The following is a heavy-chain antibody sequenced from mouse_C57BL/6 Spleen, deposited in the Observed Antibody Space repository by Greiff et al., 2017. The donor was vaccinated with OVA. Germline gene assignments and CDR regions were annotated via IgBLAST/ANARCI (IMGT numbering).Heavy chain of an antibody. Sequence: EVKLMESGPELVKPGASVKISCKASGYSFTGYYMNWVKQSPEKSLEWIGEINPSTGGTTYNQKFKAKATLTVDKSSSTAYMQLKSLTSEDSAVYYCAREDYYDYDRYFDVWGTGTTVTVSS. J-gene: IGHJ1*03. V-gene: IGHV1-42*01. CDR1: GYSFTGYY. D-gene: IGHD2-4*01. CDR2: INPSTGGT. CDR3: AREDYYDYDRYFDV.